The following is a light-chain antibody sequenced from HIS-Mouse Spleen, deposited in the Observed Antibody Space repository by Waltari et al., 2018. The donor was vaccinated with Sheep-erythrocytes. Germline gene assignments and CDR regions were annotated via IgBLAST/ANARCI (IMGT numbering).Light chain of an antibody. CDR3: CSYAGSSTLV. CDR2: DVS. V-gene: IGLV2-11*01. Sequence: QSALTQPRSVSGSPGQSVTISCTGTSSDVGGYNYVSWYHQHPGKAPKLMIYDVSNRPSGVPDRFSGSKSGNTASLTISGLQAEDEADYYCCSYAGSSTLVFGGGTKLTVL. CDR1: SSDVGGYNY. J-gene: IGLJ2*01.